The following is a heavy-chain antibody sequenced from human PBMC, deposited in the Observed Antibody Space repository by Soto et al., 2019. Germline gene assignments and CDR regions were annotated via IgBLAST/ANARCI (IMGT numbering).Heavy chain of an antibody. V-gene: IGHV3-23*01. D-gene: IGHD3-22*01. Sequence: PGGSLRLSCAASGFTFSSYAMSWVGQAPGKGLEWVSAISGSGGSTYYADSVKGRFTISRDNSKNMLYLQMNSLRAEDTAVYYCARVSSTDGDYPLDTSGFFLPDYWGQGTLVTVAS. J-gene: IGHJ4*02. CDR2: ISGSGGST. CDR3: ARVSSTDGDYPLDTSGFFLPDY. CDR1: GFTFSSYA.